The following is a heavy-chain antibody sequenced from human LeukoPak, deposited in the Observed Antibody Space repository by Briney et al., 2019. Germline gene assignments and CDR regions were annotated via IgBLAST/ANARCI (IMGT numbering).Heavy chain of an antibody. CDR3: ATGGRVLFDY. CDR1: GFTFSSYS. J-gene: IGHJ4*02. D-gene: IGHD2-15*01. CDR2: ISSSSSYI. Sequence: GGSLRLSCAASGFTFSSYSMNWVRQAPGKGLEWVSSISSSSSYIYYADSVKGRFTISRDNAKNSLYLQMNSLRAEDTLVYYCATGGRVLFDYGAKETRVTLSS. V-gene: IGHV3-21*01.